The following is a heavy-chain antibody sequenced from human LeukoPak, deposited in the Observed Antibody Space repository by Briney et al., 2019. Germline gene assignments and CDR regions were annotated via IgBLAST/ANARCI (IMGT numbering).Heavy chain of an antibody. D-gene: IGHD2-15*01. CDR1: GGSISSYY. CDR3: ARGNGGSYSHDS. Sequence: SETLSLTCTVSGGSISSYYWSWIRQPPGKGLEWIAYIYHTGRANYNPSLQSRVTISLDTSKSQFSLSLSSVTAADTAVYYCARGNGGSYSHDSWGRGTLVTVSS. J-gene: IGHJ4*02. V-gene: IGHV4-59*01. CDR2: IYHTGRA.